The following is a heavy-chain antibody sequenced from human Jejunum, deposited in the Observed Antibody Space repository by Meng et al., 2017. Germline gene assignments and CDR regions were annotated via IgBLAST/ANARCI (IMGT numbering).Heavy chain of an antibody. V-gene: IGHV3-66*02. CDR2: IYSGGST. CDR3: ARGASAGTGYYLDY. Sequence: GGSLSLACAASGFTVSSNYMSWVRQAPGKGLEWVSVIYSGGSTYYADSVKGRFTISRDNSKNTLCLQMNSLRAEDTAVYYCARGASAGTGYYLDYWGQGTLVTVSS. CDR1: GFTVSSNY. D-gene: IGHD6-13*01. J-gene: IGHJ4*02.